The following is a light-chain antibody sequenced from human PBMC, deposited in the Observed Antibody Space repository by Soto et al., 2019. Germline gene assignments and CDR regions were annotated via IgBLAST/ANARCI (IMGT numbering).Light chain of an antibody. V-gene: IGKV3-15*01. Sequence: EIVMTQSPATLSVSPGERATLSCRASQSVSSNLAWYQQKPGQAPRLLIYGASTRATGIPARFSGSGSGTEFSLTSPSLQSEDFAVYYCQQYNDWRTFGQGTKV. CDR3: QQYNDWRT. CDR2: GAS. J-gene: IGKJ1*01. CDR1: QSVSSN.